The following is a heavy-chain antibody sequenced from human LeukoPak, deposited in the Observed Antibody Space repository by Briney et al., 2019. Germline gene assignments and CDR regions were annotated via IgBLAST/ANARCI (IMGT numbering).Heavy chain of an antibody. J-gene: IGHJ4*02. Sequence: PSETLSLTCTVSGGSISSYYWSWIRQPPGKGLEWIGYIYYSGSTNHNPSLKSRVTISVDTSKNQFSLKLSSVTAADTAIYYCARTYSSSWFDYWGQGTLVTVSS. CDR1: GGSISSYY. CDR2: IYYSGST. CDR3: ARTYSSSWFDY. D-gene: IGHD6-13*01. V-gene: IGHV4-59*01.